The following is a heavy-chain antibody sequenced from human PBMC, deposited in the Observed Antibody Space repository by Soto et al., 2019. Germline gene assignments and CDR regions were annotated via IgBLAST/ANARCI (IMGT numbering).Heavy chain of an antibody. V-gene: IGHV5-51*01. CDR2: IYPGDSDV. D-gene: IGHD6-13*01. Sequence: LGESLKISCEGSGYSFSKFWIAWVRQTPGKGLEWMGIIYPGDSDVTYSPSFQGQVIISADNSISTAYLQWNTLKASDSAMYYCARSSSSWPLDYWGQGTLVTVSS. CDR3: ARSSSSWPLDY. J-gene: IGHJ4*02. CDR1: GYSFSKFW.